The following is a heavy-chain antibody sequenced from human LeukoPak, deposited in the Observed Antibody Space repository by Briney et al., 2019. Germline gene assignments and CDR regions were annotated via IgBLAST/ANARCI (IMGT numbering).Heavy chain of an antibody. D-gene: IGHD3-22*01. CDR3: TRDPYYYDGSGYGRDAFDI. Sequence: ASVKVSCKASGSTFTSYDINWVRQATGQGLEWMGWMNPNSGNTGYAQKFQGRVTMTRNTSISTAYMELSSLRSEDTAVYYCTRDPYYYDGSGYGRDAFDIWGQGTMVTVSS. CDR1: GSTFTSYD. CDR2: MNPNSGNT. V-gene: IGHV1-8*01. J-gene: IGHJ3*02.